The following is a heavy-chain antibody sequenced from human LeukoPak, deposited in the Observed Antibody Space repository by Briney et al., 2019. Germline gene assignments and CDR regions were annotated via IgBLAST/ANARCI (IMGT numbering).Heavy chain of an antibody. V-gene: IGHV3-73*01. Sequence: GGSLRLSCAASGFTFSYSAMPWVRQAPGKGLEWVGRVRSKANNYATAYGASVKGRFTISRDDSNNTAYLQMNSLKTEDTAVYYCTRELTTVISRWFDPWGQGTLVTVSS. D-gene: IGHD4-23*01. CDR3: TRELTTVISRWFDP. CDR1: GFTFSYSA. J-gene: IGHJ5*02. CDR2: VRSKANNYAT.